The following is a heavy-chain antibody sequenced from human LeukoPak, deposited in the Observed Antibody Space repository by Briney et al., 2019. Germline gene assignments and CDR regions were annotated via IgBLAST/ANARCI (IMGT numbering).Heavy chain of an antibody. CDR2: ISAYNGNT. V-gene: IGHV1-18*01. Sequence: ASVKVSCEASGYTFTSYGISWVRQAPGQGLEWMGWISAYNGNTNYAQKLQGRVTMTTDTSTSTAFMELRSLRSDDTAVYYCARYSSGWYGLYYFDYWGQGTLVTVSS. D-gene: IGHD6-19*01. CDR3: ARYSSGWYGLYYFDY. J-gene: IGHJ4*02. CDR1: GYTFTSYG.